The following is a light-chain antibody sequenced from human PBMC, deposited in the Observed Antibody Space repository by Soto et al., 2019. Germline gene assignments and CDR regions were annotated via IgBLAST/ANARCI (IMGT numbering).Light chain of an antibody. Sequence: SYELTQPPSVSVSPGQTASMTCSGDKLGGKDVCWYQQKPGQSPVLIIYDDSKRPSGIPERFSGSNYGNTATLTISGTQAMDAADYYCKACDNSVVFGEGTKLTVL. CDR2: DDS. V-gene: IGLV3-1*01. CDR3: KACDNSVV. CDR1: KLGGKD. J-gene: IGLJ2*01.